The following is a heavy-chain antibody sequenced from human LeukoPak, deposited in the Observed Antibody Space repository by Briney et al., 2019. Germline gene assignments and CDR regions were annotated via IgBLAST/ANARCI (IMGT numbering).Heavy chain of an antibody. CDR3: ARLRITGGHYYQHGLDV. CDR1: GGSISSYY. J-gene: IGHJ6*02. Sequence: SETLSLTRTVSGGSISSYYWSWIRQPPGKGLEWIGYIDNSGSINYNPSLKSRVTTSVDTSKKQFSLKLSSVTAADTAVYYCARLRITGGHYYQHGLDVWGQGTTVTVSS. V-gene: IGHV4-59*08. D-gene: IGHD2-8*02. CDR2: IDNSGSI.